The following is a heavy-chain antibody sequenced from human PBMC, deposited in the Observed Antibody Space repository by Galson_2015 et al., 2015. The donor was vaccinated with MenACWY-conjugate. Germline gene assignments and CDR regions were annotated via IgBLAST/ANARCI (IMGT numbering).Heavy chain of an antibody. Sequence: SVKVSCKASGYTFTSYGISWVRQAPGQGLEWMGWISAYNGNTNYAQKLQGRVTMTTDTSTSTAYMELRSLRSDDTAVYYCARDLYAVVPAATVFVWFDPWGQGTLVTVSS. D-gene: IGHD2-2*01. J-gene: IGHJ5*02. CDR2: ISAYNGNT. V-gene: IGHV1-18*01. CDR3: ARDLYAVVPAATVFVWFDP. CDR1: GYTFTSYG.